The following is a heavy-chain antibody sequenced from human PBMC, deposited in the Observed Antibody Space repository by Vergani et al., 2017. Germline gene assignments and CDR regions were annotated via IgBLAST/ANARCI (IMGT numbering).Heavy chain of an antibody. J-gene: IGHJ4*02. CDR3: ARGQPGWLSFVPFDY. CDR1: GFTFSSFS. V-gene: IGHV3-21*01. D-gene: IGHD5-12*01. Sequence: EVQLVESGGGLVRPGGSLRLSCAVSGFTFSSFSMNWVRQAPGKGLEWVAGISSSSSFIYYADSMKGRITVSRDSAKNSLFLHMNSLRAEDTAVYYCARGQPGWLSFVPFDYWGQGTLVTVSS. CDR2: ISSSSSFI.